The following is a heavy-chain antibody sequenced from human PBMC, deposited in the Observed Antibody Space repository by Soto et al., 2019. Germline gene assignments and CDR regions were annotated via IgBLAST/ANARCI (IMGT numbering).Heavy chain of an antibody. CDR2: IWYDGSDK. J-gene: IGHJ4*02. D-gene: IGHD1-7*01. CDR3: AKGGGTTLPLDS. CDR1: GFTFSSYG. Sequence: QVQLVESGGGVVQPVRSLRLSCAASGFTFSSYGMHWVRQAPGKGLEWVAVIWYDGSDKFYADSVKGRFTISRDNSKNTLYLQMHSLTAEDTAVYYCAKGGGTTLPLDSWGQGTLVTVSS. V-gene: IGHV3-33*06.